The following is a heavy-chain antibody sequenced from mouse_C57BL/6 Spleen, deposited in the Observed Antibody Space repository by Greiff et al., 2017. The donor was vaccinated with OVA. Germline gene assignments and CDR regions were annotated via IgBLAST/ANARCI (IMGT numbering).Heavy chain of an antibody. D-gene: IGHD2-1*01. V-gene: IGHV1-19*01. CDR2: INPYNGGT. CDR3: ARRDGNYQFFY. Sequence: EVQLQQSGPVLVKPGASVKMSCKASGYTFTDYYLNWVKQSHGKSLEWIGDINPYNGGTSYNQKFKGKATLTVDKSSSTAYMELNSLTSEDSAVYYCARRDGNYQFFYWGQGTTLTVSS. J-gene: IGHJ2*01. CDR1: GYTFTDYY.